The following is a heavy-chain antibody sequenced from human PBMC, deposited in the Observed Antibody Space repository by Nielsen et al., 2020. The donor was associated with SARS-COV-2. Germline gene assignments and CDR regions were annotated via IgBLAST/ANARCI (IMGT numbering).Heavy chain of an antibody. J-gene: IGHJ6*02. CDR3: ATHILYCSSTSCANYYYYGMDV. CDR2: INPSGGST. Sequence: SVQVSCKASGYTFTSYYMHWVRQAPGQGLEWMGIINPSGGSTSYAQKFQGRVTMTRDTSTSTVYMELSSLRSEDTAVYYCATHILYCSSTSCANYYYYGMDVWGQGTTVTVSS. CDR1: GYTFTSYY. V-gene: IGHV1-46*01. D-gene: IGHD2-2*01.